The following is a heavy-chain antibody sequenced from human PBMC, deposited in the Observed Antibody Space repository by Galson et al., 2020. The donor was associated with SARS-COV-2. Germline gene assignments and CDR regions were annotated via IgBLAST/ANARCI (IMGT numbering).Heavy chain of an antibody. CDR2: IKQDGSEM. CDR1: GFSFSTYW. J-gene: IGHJ2*01. V-gene: IGHV3-7*03. CDR3: ARGSSRDWYFDL. D-gene: IGHD2-2*01. Sequence: GESLKISCAASGFSFSTYWMSWVRQAPGKGLEWVANIKQDGSEMHYVDSVDGRFIVSRDNAKNSLYLQMNGLRAEDAAVYYCARGSSRDWYFDLWGRGTLVTVSS.